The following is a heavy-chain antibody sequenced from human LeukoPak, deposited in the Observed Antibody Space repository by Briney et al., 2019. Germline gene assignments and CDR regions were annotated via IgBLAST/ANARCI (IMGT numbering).Heavy chain of an antibody. CDR3: ARDSCSNGVCFDY. CDR1: GFTFSDYY. CDR2: ISTSGSTI. V-gene: IGHV3-11*04. J-gene: IGHJ4*01. D-gene: IGHD2-8*01. Sequence: TAGTLCLSCTASGFTFSDYYLSWIRQAPGKGLEWVSYISTSGSTIYYGDSVKGRFTISTDNAKSSLYLQMNSLRAEDTAVYYCARDSCSNGVCFDYWGQGTLVTVSS.